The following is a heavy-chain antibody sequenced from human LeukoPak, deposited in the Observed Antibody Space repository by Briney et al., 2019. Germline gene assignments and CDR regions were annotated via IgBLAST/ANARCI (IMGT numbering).Heavy chain of an antibody. V-gene: IGHV1-2*06. CDR1: GYTFTGYY. D-gene: IGHD2-2*01. CDR2: INPNSGGT. J-gene: IGHJ6*02. Sequence: ASVKVSCKASGYTFTGYYMHWVRQAPGQGLEWMGRINPNSGGTNYAQKFQGRVTMTRDTSISTAYMELSRLRSDDTAVYYCAEEDIVVVPAAHYYYGMDVWGQGTTVTVSS. CDR3: AEEDIVVVPAAHYYYGMDV.